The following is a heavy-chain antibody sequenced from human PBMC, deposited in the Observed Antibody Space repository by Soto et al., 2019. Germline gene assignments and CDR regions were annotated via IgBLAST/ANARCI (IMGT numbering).Heavy chain of an antibody. Sequence: PGESLKISCKASGYNFTNHWIVWVRQMPGKGLEWMGVIFPGDSDTRYSPSFQGQVTISADKSSSTAFLQWGSLEASDSAMYYCARQRNAYYGMAVWGQGXTVTVSS. CDR1: GYNFTNHW. V-gene: IGHV5-51*01. J-gene: IGHJ6*02. CDR2: IFPGDSDT. CDR3: ARQRNAYYGMAV.